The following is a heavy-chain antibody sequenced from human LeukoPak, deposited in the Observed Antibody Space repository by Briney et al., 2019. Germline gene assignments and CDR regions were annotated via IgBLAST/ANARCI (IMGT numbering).Heavy chain of an antibody. J-gene: IGHJ3*02. Sequence: SETLSLTCTVSGGSISSYYWSWIRQPPGKGLEWIGYIYYSGSTNYNPSLKSRVTISVDTSKNQFSLKLSSVTAADTAVYYCARAKVGAPTALDAFDIWGQGTMVTVSS. D-gene: IGHD1-26*01. CDR3: ARAKVGAPTALDAFDI. V-gene: IGHV4-59*01. CDR1: GGSISSYY. CDR2: IYYSGST.